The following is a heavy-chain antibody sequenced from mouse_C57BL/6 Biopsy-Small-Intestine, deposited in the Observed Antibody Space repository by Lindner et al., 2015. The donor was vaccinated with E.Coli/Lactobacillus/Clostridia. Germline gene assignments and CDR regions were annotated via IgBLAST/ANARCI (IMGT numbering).Heavy chain of an antibody. CDR2: INGGNGNT. J-gene: IGHJ1*03. D-gene: IGHD2-1*01. Sequence: SVKVSCKASGYTFTSYAVHWVRQAPGQRLEWMGWINGGNGNTKYSQKFQGRVTITRDRYATTAYMELSSLRSEDTAVYYCARDYELPSYYYYIDVWGKGTTVTVSS. V-gene: IGHV1-84*02. CDR1: GYTFTSYA. CDR3: ARDYELPSYYYYIDV.